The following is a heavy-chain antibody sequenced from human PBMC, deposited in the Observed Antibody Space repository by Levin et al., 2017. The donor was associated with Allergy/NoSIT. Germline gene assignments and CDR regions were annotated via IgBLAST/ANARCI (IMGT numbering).Heavy chain of an antibody. V-gene: IGHV1-46*01. CDR2: INPSGGST. CDR1: GYTFTSYY. CDR3: ARDIISPSRSGYYYYYMDV. D-gene: IGHD3-10*01. Sequence: GESLKISCKASGYTFTSYYMHWVRQAPGQGLEWMGIINPSGGSTSYAQKFQGRVTMTRDTSTSTVYMELSSLRSEDTAVYYCARDIISPSRSGYYYYYMDVWGKGTTVTVSS. J-gene: IGHJ6*03.